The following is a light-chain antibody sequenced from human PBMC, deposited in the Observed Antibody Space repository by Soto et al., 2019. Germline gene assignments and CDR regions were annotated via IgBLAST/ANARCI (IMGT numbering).Light chain of an antibody. CDR3: QQGYTSAIT. Sequence: DIQMTQAPSSLSASVGESVTISCRASQSIGKHLNWYQQKPGKAPKFLIYASSSLQSGVPSRFSGSGSGTDCTLTINSLQPEDVATYYCQQGYTSAITLGQGTRLEIK. V-gene: IGKV1-39*01. J-gene: IGKJ5*01. CDR2: ASS. CDR1: QSIGKH.